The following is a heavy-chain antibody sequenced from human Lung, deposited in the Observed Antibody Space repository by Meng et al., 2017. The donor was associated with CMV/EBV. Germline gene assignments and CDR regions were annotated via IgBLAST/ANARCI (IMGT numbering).Heavy chain of an antibody. CDR2: IRSKANSYAT. V-gene: IGHV3-73*01. Sequence: GESXKISCAASGFTFSGSAMHWVRQASGKGLEWVGRIRSKANSYATAYAALVQGRFTISRDDSKNTAYLQMNSLKNEDTAVYYCTRRGEGPAVMFNGMDVWXQGTXVTVSS. D-gene: IGHD2-2*01. CDR1: GFTFSGSA. CDR3: TRRGEGPAVMFNGMDV. J-gene: IGHJ6*02.